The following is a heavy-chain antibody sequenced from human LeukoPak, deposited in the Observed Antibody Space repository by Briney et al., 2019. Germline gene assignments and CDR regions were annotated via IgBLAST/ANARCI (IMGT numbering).Heavy chain of an antibody. J-gene: IGHJ4*02. CDR1: GFTFSSYG. V-gene: IGHV3-30*02. Sequence: GSLRLSCAASGFTFSSYGMHWARQAPGKGLEWVAFIRYDGSNKYYADSVKGRFTISRDNSKNTLYLQMNSLRAEDTAVYYCAVRGYYYDSSGYYPDYWGQGTLVTVSS. D-gene: IGHD3-22*01. CDR2: IRYDGSNK. CDR3: AVRGYYYDSSGYYPDY.